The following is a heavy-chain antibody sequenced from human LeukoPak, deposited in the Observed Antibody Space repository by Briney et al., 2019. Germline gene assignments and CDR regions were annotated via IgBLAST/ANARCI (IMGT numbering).Heavy chain of an antibody. CDR1: GDTFTTDY. J-gene: IGHJ6*03. CDR2: SNPSGGST. V-gene: IGHV1-46*01. D-gene: IGHD3-10*01. Sequence: ASVKVFCEASGDTFTTDYIHWVRQGPGQGPEWMGVSNPSGGSTTNAQKFQGRVTMTRDTSTSTVYMELSSLRSEDTAIYYCARARGSGSYYGHDYYYYHYMDVWGKGTTVTVSS. CDR3: ARARGSGSYYGHDYYYYHYMDV.